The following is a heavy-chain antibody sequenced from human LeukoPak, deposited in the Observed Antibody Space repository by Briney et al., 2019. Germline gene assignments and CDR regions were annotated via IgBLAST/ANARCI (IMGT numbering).Heavy chain of an antibody. J-gene: IGHJ3*02. CDR1: GGSISSSNW. Sequence: SETLSLTCAVSGGSISSSNWWSWVRQPPGKGLEWIGEIYHSGSTNYNPSPKSRVTISVDKSKNQFSLKLSSVTAADTAVYYCARGVYHTVTTDAFDIWGQGTMVTVSS. CDR3: ARGVYHTVTTDAFDI. V-gene: IGHV4-4*02. CDR2: IYHSGST. D-gene: IGHD4-17*01.